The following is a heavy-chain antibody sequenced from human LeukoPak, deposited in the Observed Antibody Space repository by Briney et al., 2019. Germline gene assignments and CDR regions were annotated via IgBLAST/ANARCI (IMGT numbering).Heavy chain of an antibody. V-gene: IGHV4-34*01. CDR2: INHSGST. J-gene: IGHJ6*03. D-gene: IGHD5-18*01. CDR3: ARETDVDTAMVTGYYYYMDV. CDR1: GGSFSGYY. Sequence: SETLSLTCAVYGGSFSGYYWSWIRQPPGKGLEWIGEINHSGSTNYNPSLNSRVTISVDTSKNQISLKLSSVTAADTAVYYCARETDVDTAMVTGYYYYMDVWGKGTTVTVSS.